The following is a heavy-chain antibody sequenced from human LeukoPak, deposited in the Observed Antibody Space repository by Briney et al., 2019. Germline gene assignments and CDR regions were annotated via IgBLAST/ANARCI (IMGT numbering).Heavy chain of an antibody. Sequence: SVKVSCTASGGTFSIHLINWVRQAPGQGLEWMGGIIPIFGTPNYAQRFQGRVMITADESTSTVYMELSSLRSEDTAVYYCARSRIVVVTASNWFDPWGQGTLVTVSS. D-gene: IGHD2-21*02. J-gene: IGHJ5*02. CDR2: IIPIFGTP. CDR3: ARSRIVVVTASNWFDP. CDR1: GGTFSIHL. V-gene: IGHV1-69*13.